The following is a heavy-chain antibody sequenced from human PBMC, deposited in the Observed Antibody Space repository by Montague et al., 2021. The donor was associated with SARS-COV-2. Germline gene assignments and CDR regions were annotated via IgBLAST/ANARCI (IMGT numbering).Heavy chain of an antibody. CDR1: GGSISSSSYY. D-gene: IGHD6-19*01. CDR3: ARHTRGWQPFDF. V-gene: IGHV4-61*05. CDR2: IYSSGST. J-gene: IGHJ4*02. Sequence: SETLSLTCTVSGGSISSSSYYWGWIRQPPGKGLEWIGEIYSSGSTNSNPSLKSRVTISMDTSKSQFSLKLTSVTAADTAVYYCARHTRGWQPFDFWGQGTLVTVSS.